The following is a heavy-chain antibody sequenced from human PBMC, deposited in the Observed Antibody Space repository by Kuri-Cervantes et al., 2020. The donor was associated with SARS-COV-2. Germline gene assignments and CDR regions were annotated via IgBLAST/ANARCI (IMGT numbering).Heavy chain of an antibody. CDR3: AKVCSGGSCYYYGMDV. CDR1: GFTFSSYS. J-gene: IGHJ6*02. Sequence: GESLKISCAASGFTFSSYSMNWVRQAPGKGLEWVSSISSSSSYIYYADSVKGRFTISRDNAKNSLYLQMNSLRAEDTAVYYCAKVCSGGSCYYYGMDVWGQGTTVTVSS. D-gene: IGHD2-15*01. CDR2: ISSSSSYI. V-gene: IGHV3-21*01.